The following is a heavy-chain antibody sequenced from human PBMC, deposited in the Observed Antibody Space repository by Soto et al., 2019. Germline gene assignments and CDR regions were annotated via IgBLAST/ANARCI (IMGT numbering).Heavy chain of an antibody. D-gene: IGHD2-8*01. J-gene: IGHJ6*02. CDR2: INPKSGGT. CDR1: GYSFTDYH. CDR3: ARGHSTDCWNGVCSVFYTHEMHG. V-gene: IGHV1-2*04. Sequence: GSSVKVSCKASGYSFTDYHIHWVRQAPGQGLEWLGRINPKSGGTSTAQKFQGWVTMTRDRSISTVYMELTRLRSDDTAVYFCARGHSTDCWNGVCSVFYTHEMHGWG.